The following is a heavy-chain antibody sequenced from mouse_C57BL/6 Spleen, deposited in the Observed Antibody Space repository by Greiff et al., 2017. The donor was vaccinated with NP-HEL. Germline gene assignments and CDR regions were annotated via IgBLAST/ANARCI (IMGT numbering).Heavy chain of an antibody. V-gene: IGHV1-54*01. CDR1: GYAFTNYL. Sequence: VKLQESGAELVRPGTSVKVSCKASGYAFTNYLIEWVKQRPGQGLEWIGVINPGSGGTNYNEKFKGKATLTADKSSSTAYMQLSSLTSEDSAVYFCAREALITTVVARGYFDVWGTGTTVTVSS. CDR2: INPGSGGT. D-gene: IGHD1-1*01. J-gene: IGHJ1*03. CDR3: AREALITTVVARGYFDV.